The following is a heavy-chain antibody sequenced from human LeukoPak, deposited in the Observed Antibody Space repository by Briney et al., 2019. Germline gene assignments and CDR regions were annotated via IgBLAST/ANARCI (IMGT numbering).Heavy chain of an antibody. V-gene: IGHV3-23*01. CDR1: GFTFSSYA. CDR3: AKGEAASNWFDP. CDR2: ISGSSGST. D-gene: IGHD2-15*01. J-gene: IGHJ5*02. Sequence: GGSLRLSCAASGFTFSSYAMSWVRQAPGKGLEWVSAISGSSGSTYYADSVRGRFTISRDNSKNTLYLQMNSLRAEDTAVYYCAKGEAASNWFDPWGQGTLVTVSS.